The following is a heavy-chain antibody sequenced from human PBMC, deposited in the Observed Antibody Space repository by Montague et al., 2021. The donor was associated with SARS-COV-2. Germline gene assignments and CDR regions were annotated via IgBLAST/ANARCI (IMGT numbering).Heavy chain of an antibody. CDR1: GFTVSRNY. D-gene: IGHD3-10*01. J-gene: IGHJ4*02. V-gene: IGHV3-53*01. CDR3: AREALPPGSYDY. CDR2: NYSGGST. Sequence: SLRLSCAAPGFTVSRNYMSLVRQAPGKGLEWVSVNYSGGSTYYAXXVKGRFTISRDNSKNTLYLQMNSLRAEDTAVYYCAREALPPGSYDYWGQGTLVTVSS.